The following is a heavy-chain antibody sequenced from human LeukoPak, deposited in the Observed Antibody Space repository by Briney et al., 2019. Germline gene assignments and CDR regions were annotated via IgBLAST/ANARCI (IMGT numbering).Heavy chain of an antibody. CDR2: ISGSGGST. D-gene: IGHD1-7*01. Sequence: PSGGSLRLSCAASGFTFSSYAMSWVRQAPGKGLEWVSAISGSGGSTYYADSVKGRFTISRDNSKNTLYLQMNSLRAEDTAVYYCAKAALITGTTSPFDYWGQGTLVTVSS. CDR3: AKAALITGTTSPFDY. J-gene: IGHJ4*02. CDR1: GFTFSSYA. V-gene: IGHV3-23*01.